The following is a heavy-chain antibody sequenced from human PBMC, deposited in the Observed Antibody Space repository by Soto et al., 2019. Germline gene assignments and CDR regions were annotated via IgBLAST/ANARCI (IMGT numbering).Heavy chain of an antibody. J-gene: IGHJ6*02. D-gene: IGHD2-15*01. CDR3: ARHLGYCSGGSCYSNYYGMDV. CDR1: GYSFTSYW. CDR2: IYPGDSDT. Sequence: RGESLKISCKGSGYSFTSYWIGWVRQMPGKGLEWMGIIYPGDSDTRYSPSFQGQVTISADKSISTAYLQWSSLKASDTAMYYCARHLGYCSGGSCYSNYYGMDVWGQGTTVTVSS. V-gene: IGHV5-51*01.